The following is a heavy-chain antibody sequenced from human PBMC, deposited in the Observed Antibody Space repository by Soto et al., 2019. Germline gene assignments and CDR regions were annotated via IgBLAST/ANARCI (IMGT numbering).Heavy chain of an antibody. Sequence: PGGSLRLSCAGSGFAFSGSTIHWVRQASGKGLEWVGRIRSKANSYATAYAASVKGRFIISRDDSKTTAYLQMSSLKIEDTAVYYCFRESYFSYHGMDVWGQGTTVTVS. J-gene: IGHJ6*02. CDR2: IRSKANSYAT. CDR1: GFAFSGST. V-gene: IGHV3-73*01. CDR3: FRESYFSYHGMDV.